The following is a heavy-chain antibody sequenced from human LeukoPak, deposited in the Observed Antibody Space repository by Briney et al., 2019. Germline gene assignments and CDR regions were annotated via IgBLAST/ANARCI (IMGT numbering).Heavy chain of an antibody. D-gene: IGHD3-22*01. CDR2: INPSGGST. J-gene: IGHJ4*02. CDR1: GYTFTGYY. V-gene: IGHV1-46*01. Sequence: ASVKVSCKASGYTFTGYYMHWVRQAPGQGLEWMGIINPSGGSTSYAQKFQGRVTMTRDTSTSTVYMELSSLRSEDTAVYYCARDPSLNLDSSGYLDYWGQGTLVTVSS. CDR3: ARDPSLNLDSSGYLDY.